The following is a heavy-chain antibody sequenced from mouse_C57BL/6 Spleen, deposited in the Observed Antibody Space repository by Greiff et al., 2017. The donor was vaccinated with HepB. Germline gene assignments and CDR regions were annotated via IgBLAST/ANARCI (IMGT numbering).Heavy chain of an antibody. V-gene: IGHV5-9-1*02. CDR1: GFTFSSYA. J-gene: IGHJ4*01. D-gene: IGHD1-1*01. Sequence: EVKLVESGEGLVKPGGSLKLSCAASGFTFSSYAMSWVRQTPEKRLEWVAYISSGGDYIYYADTVKGRFTISRDNARNTLYLQMSSLKSEDTAMYYCTRVDYYGSPMDYWGQGTSVTVSS. CDR3: TRVDYYGSPMDY. CDR2: ISSGGDYI.